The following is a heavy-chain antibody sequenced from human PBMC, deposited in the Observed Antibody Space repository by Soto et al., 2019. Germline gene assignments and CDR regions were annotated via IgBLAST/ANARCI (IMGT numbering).Heavy chain of an antibody. V-gene: IGHV3-30*18. J-gene: IGHJ4*02. CDR3: VKDREAVAGLIDY. CDR1: GFTFSTYG. CDR2: LSYDGSSSK. D-gene: IGHD6-19*01. Sequence: QVQLVESGGGVVQPGRSLRLSCAASGFTFSTYGMHWVRQAPRKGLEWVAVLSYDGSSSKYYADSVKGRFPISRDNSKNTLYLHMNSMRPEDTAVYYCVKDREAVAGLIDYCGQGTLVTVFS.